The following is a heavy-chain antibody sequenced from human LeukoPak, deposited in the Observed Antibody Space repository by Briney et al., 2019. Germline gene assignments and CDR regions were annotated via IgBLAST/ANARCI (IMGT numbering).Heavy chain of an antibody. CDR1: GFTFSSYS. J-gene: IGHJ4*02. CDR3: ARDPAGVTAAGAFDY. V-gene: IGHV3-21*01. CDR2: ISSTSTYI. D-gene: IGHD6-13*01. Sequence: GGSLRLSCAASGFTFSSYSMNWVRQAPGKGLEWVSSISSTSTYIYYADSVKGRFTISRDNAKNSLYLQMNSLRAEDTAVYYCARDPAGVTAAGAFDYWGQGTLVTVSP.